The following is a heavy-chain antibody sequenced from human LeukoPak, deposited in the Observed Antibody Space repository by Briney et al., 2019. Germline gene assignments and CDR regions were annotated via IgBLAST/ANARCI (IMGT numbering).Heavy chain of an antibody. J-gene: IGHJ3*02. CDR2: IHYGGST. D-gene: IGHD3-16*01. Sequence: SETLSLTCTVSGGSISSSSYYWGWIRQPPGKGLEWIGSIHYGGSTYYNPSLKSRVTISVDTSKNRFSLKLSSVTAADTAVYYCARPNAAGFTSAFDIWGQGTTVTVSS. V-gene: IGHV4-39*01. CDR1: GGSISSSSYY. CDR3: ARPNAAGFTSAFDI.